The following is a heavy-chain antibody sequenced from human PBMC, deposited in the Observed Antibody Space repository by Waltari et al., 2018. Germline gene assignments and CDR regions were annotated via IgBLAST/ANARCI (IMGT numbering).Heavy chain of an antibody. D-gene: IGHD1-26*01. CDR1: GFTFSSYA. CDR3: AKAPSGSYYYYYYYMDV. Sequence: EVQLVESGGGLVQPGGSLRLSCAASGFTFSSYAMSWVRPAPGKGLEWVSAISGSGGSTYYADSVKGRFTISRDNSKNTLYLQMNSLRAEDTAVYYCAKAPSGSYYYYYYYMDVWGKGTTVTVSS. V-gene: IGHV3-23*04. J-gene: IGHJ6*03. CDR2: ISGSGGST.